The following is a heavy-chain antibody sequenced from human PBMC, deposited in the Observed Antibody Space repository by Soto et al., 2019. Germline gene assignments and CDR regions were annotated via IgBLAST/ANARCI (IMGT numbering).Heavy chain of an antibody. D-gene: IGHD3-3*01. CDR1: GFTFSSYG. V-gene: IGHV3-33*01. J-gene: IGHJ4*02. Sequence: GGSLRLSCAASGFTFSSYGMHWVRQAPGKGLEWVAVIWYDGSNKYYADSVKGRFTISRDNSKNTLYLQMNSLRAEDTAVYYCARGPLRFLEWPLDYWGQGTLVTVSS. CDR2: IWYDGSNK. CDR3: ARGPLRFLEWPLDY.